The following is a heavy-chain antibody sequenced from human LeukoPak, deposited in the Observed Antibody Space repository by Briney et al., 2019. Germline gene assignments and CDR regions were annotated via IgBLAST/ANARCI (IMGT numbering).Heavy chain of an antibody. CDR1: GFTFSGST. Sequence: PGGSLKLSCVASGFTFSGSTVHWVRQASGKGLDWVGHIRTKANNYATAYAASVKGRFTISRDDSKNTAYLQMNSLKIEDTAVYYCSRHEALPGDYWGQGTLVTVSS. CDR3: SRHEALPGDY. V-gene: IGHV3-73*01. J-gene: IGHJ4*02. D-gene: IGHD2-21*02. CDR2: IRTKANNYAT.